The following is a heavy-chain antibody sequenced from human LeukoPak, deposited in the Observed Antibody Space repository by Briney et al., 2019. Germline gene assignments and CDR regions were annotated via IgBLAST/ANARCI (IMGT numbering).Heavy chain of an antibody. D-gene: IGHD1-1*01. V-gene: IGHV4-39*01. CDR3: ARRRSWNLYFDN. CDR1: GGSINSNTYY. Sequence: PSETLSLTCTVSGGSINSNTYYWVWIRQPPGKGLEWIGSIYYSGSTYYNPSLKSRVAISVDTSKNQFSLKLSAVTAADTAVYYCARRRSWNLYFDNWGQGTLVTVSS. CDR2: IYYSGST. J-gene: IGHJ4*02.